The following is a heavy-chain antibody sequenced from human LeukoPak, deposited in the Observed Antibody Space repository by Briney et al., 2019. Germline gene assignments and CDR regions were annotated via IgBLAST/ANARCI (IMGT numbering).Heavy chain of an antibody. CDR3: AIRGHSSSWYYFDY. Sequence: PSETLSLTCTVSGGSISSGDYYWSWIRQPPGKGLEWIGYIYYSGSTYYNPSLKSRVTISVDTSKNQFSLKLSSVTAADTAVYYCAIRGHSSSWYYFDYWGQGTLVTVSS. V-gene: IGHV4-30-4*01. D-gene: IGHD6-13*01. J-gene: IGHJ4*02. CDR1: GGSISSGDYY. CDR2: IYYSGST.